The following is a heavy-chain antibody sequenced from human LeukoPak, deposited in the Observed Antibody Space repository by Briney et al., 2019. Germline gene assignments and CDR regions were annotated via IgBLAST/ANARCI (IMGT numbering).Heavy chain of an antibody. J-gene: IGHJ3*02. CDR1: GGSISSYY. Sequence: WETLSLTCTVSGGSISSYYWSWIRQPPGKALEWIGNIFYSGSTNYNPSLKSRVTISVDTAKNQFSLKLSSVTAADTAVYYCARQGVLYFSIWGQRTMVTVSS. CDR3: ARQGVLYFSI. D-gene: IGHD2-2*02. CDR2: IFYSGST. V-gene: IGHV4-59*08.